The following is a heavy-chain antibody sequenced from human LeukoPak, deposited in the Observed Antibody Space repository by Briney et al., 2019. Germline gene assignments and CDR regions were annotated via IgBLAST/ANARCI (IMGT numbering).Heavy chain of an antibody. Sequence: PSETLSLTCTVSGGSISTYYWSWIRQPPGKGLEWIGYIYHSGGTNYNPSLKSRVTISVDTSKNQFSLKLSSVTAADTAVYYCARGGGYASPIGYWGQGALVTVSS. D-gene: IGHD5-12*01. CDR2: IYHSGGT. J-gene: IGHJ4*02. CDR3: ARGGGYASPIGY. CDR1: GGSISTYY. V-gene: IGHV4-59*01.